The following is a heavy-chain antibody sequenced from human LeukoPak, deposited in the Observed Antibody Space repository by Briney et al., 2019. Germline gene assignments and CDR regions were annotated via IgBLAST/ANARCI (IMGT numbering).Heavy chain of an antibody. CDR3: AKLEGYSSSVGDY. Sequence: GGSLRLSCAASGFTFSSYGMHWVRQAPGKGLEWVAVISYDGSNKYYADSVKGRFTISRDNSKNTLYLQMNSLRAEDTAVYYCAKLEGYSSSVGDYWAQETLVPVP. J-gene: IGHJ4*02. D-gene: IGHD6-6*01. V-gene: IGHV3-30*18. CDR1: GFTFSSYG. CDR2: ISYDGSNK.